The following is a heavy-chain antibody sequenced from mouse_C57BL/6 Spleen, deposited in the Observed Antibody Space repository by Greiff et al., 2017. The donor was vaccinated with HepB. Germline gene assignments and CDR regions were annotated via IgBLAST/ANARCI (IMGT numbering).Heavy chain of an antibody. Sequence: QVQLQQSGAELVKPGASVKISCKASGYAFSSYWMNWVKQRPGKGLEWIGQIYPGDGDTNYNGKFKGKATLTADKSSSTAYMQLSSLTSDDSAVYVCARCDSSYYYGSSYYFDYWGQGTTLTVSS. V-gene: IGHV1-80*01. CDR3: ARCDSSYYYGSSYYFDY. D-gene: IGHD1-1*01. J-gene: IGHJ2*01. CDR1: GYAFSSYW. CDR2: IYPGDGDT.